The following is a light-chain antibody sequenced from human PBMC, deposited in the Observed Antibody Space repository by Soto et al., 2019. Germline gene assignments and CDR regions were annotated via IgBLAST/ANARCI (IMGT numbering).Light chain of an antibody. V-gene: IGLV2-23*02. CDR1: SSDVGNYNL. J-gene: IGLJ2*01. CDR2: EAS. Sequence: QSVLTQPASVSGSPGQSITISCTGTSSDVGNYNLVSWYQQYSGKAPKLMIYEASKRPSGVSNRFSGSKSGNTASLTISGLQAEDEADYYCCSYAGSNTFVVFGGGTKLTVL. CDR3: CSYAGSNTFVV.